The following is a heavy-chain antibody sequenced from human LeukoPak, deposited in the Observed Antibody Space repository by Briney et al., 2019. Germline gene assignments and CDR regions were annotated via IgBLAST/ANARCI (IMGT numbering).Heavy chain of an antibody. J-gene: IGHJ4*02. D-gene: IGHD3-10*01. Sequence: SGTLSLTCAVSGGSISSSNWWSWVRQPPGKGLEWIGEIYHSGSTNYNPSLKSRVTISVDKSKNQFSLKLSSVTAADTAVYYCARVGAMVRGVIFREFDYWGQGTLVTVSS. CDR1: GGSISSSNW. V-gene: IGHV4-4*02. CDR2: IYHSGST. CDR3: ARVGAMVRGVIFREFDY.